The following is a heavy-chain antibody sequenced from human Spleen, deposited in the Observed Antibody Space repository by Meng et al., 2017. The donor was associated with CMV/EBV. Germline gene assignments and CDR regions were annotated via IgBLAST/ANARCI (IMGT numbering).Heavy chain of an antibody. D-gene: IGHD3-22*01. CDR3: ARDYDSSGYFDY. CDR1: GGSISSYY. CDR2: IYYSGST. V-gene: IGHV4-59*12. Sequence: SETLSLTCTVSGGSISSYYWSWIRQPPGKGLEWIGYIYYSGSTNYNPSLKSRVTISVDTSKNQFSLKLSSVTAADTAVYNCARDYDSSGYFDYWGQGTLVTVSS. J-gene: IGHJ4*02.